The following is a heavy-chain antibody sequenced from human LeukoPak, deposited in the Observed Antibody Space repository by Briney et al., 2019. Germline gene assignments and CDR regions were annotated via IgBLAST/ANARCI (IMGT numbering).Heavy chain of an antibody. CDR1: GFTYNNAW. D-gene: IGHD2-15*01. Sequence: GGSLRLSCAASGFTYNNAWMTWVRQAPGKGLEWVGRIKSKAEGGTTDYAAPVKGRFTISRDDLSNTVYLQMDSLKTEDTAFYHCITGYCSGGSRHWDDAFNIWGQGTMVTVSS. CDR2: IKSKAEGGTT. J-gene: IGHJ3*02. V-gene: IGHV3-15*01. CDR3: ITGYCSGGSRHWDDAFNI.